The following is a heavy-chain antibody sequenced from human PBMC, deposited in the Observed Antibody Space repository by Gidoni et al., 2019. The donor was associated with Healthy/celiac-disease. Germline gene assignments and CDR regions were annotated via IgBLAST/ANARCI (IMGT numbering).Heavy chain of an antibody. J-gene: IGHJ6*02. Sequence: QVQLVESGGGVVPPGRSLRLSCAASGFTFSSYRMHWVRQAPGQGLEWVAVISYDGSNKYYADSVKGRFTISRDNSKNTLYLQMNSLRAEDTAVYYCAKGHAWDIAVAVTPPWDVWGQGTTVTVSS. CDR1: GFTFSSYR. CDR2: ISYDGSNK. CDR3: AKGHAWDIAVAVTPPWDV. D-gene: IGHD6-19*01. V-gene: IGHV3-30*18.